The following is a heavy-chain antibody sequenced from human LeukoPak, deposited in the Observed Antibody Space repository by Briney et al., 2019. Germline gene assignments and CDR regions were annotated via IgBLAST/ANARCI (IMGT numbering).Heavy chain of an antibody. CDR3: ARNLDERGAVLRSLEWLYPEAFDI. D-gene: IGHD3-3*01. CDR2: ISGSGGST. V-gene: IGHV3-23*01. J-gene: IGHJ3*02. CDR1: GFTFSTYA. Sequence: GGSLRLSCAASGFTFSTYAMSWVRQAPGKGLEWVSAISGSGGSTYYADSVKGRFAISRDNAKNSLYLQINSLTAEDTAVYYCARNLDERGAVLRSLEWLYPEAFDIWGQGTMVTVSS.